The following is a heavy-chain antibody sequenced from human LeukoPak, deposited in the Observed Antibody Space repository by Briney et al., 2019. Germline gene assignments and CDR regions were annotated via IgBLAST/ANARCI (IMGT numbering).Heavy chain of an antibody. Sequence: GASVKVSCKASGYTFTSYYMHWVRQAPGQGLEWMGWINPNSGGTNYAQKFQGRVTMTRDTSISTAYMELSRLRSDDTAVYYCARADCSGGSCYSADFDYWGQGTLVTVSS. CDR2: INPNSGGT. CDR3: ARADCSGGSCYSADFDY. CDR1: GYTFTSYY. J-gene: IGHJ4*02. V-gene: IGHV1-2*02. D-gene: IGHD2-15*01.